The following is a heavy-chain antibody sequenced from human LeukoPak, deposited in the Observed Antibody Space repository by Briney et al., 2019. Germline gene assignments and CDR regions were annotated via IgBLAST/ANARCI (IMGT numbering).Heavy chain of an antibody. J-gene: IGHJ3*02. D-gene: IGHD3-22*01. CDR1: GFTFRTYE. CDR3: AREGSSSTYYFDAFDI. CDR2: ISSSATAI. Sequence: PGGSLRLSCEASGFTFRTYEMNWLRQAPGKGLEWISYISSSATAIHYADSVKGRFTISRDNAKNSLYLQMNSLRAEDAAVYYCAREGSSSTYYFDAFDIWGQGTMVTVSS. V-gene: IGHV3-48*03.